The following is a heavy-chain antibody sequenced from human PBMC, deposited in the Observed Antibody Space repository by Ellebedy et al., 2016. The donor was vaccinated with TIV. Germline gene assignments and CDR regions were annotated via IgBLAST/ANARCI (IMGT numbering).Heavy chain of an antibody. CDR1: GFTFSSYW. CDR3: ASSSQYYNMWDS. D-gene: IGHD3-9*01. CDR2: IKQDGSEK. Sequence: GESLKISCAASGFTFSSYWMSWVRQAPGKGLEWVANIKQDGSEKYYVDSVKGRFTISRDNAKNSLYLQMNSLRAEDTALYYCASSSQYYNMWDSWGQGTLVTVSS. J-gene: IGHJ4*02. V-gene: IGHV3-7*02.